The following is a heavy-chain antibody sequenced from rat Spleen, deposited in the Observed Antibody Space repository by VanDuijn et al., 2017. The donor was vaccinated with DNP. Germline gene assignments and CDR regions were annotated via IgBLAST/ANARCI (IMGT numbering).Heavy chain of an antibody. V-gene: IGHV5S10*01. CDR2: IISYGSRT. CDR3: VTHNNYDC. J-gene: IGHJ2*01. D-gene: IGHD1-10*01. Sequence: EVQLVESGGGLVQPGRSLSLSCAASGFTFSYYGMAWVRQTPKRGLEWVATIISYGSRTYYRDSVKGRFTISRDNAESTLYLQMDSLRSEDSATYYCVTHNNYDCWGQGVMVAVSS. CDR1: GFTFSYYG.